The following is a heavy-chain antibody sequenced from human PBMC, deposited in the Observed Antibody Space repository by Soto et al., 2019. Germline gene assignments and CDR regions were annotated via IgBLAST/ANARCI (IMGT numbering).Heavy chain of an antibody. D-gene: IGHD4-17*01. CDR3: ARTDGDLDS. J-gene: IGHJ4*02. V-gene: IGHV1-8*01. CDR1: GYTFTRYD. Sequence: QVQLVQSGAEVKKPGASVKVSCKTSGYTFTRYDINWVRQAPGQGLEWMGWTNPKSGYTGSAQKFQGRITMTRDSSISTAYMELNSLTSEDTAVYYCARTDGDLDSWGQGALVTGSS. CDR2: TNPKSGYT.